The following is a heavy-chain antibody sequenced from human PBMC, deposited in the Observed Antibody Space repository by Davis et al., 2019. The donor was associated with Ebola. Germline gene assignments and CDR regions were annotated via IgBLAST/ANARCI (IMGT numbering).Heavy chain of an antibody. CDR1: GFTFSGYW. J-gene: IGHJ4*02. CDR3: AREGYCSGGSCYHLDY. V-gene: IGHV3-74*01. CDR2: INSDGSST. D-gene: IGHD2-15*01. Sequence: GESLKIPCAASGFTFSGYWMHWVRQAPGKGLVWVSRINSDGSSTSYADSVKGRFTISRDNAKNTLYLQMNSLRAEDTAVFYCAREGYCSGGSCYHLDYWGQGTLVTVSS.